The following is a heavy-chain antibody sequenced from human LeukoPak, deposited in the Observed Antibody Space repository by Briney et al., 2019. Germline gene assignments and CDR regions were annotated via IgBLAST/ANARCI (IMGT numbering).Heavy chain of an antibody. CDR2: IYYSGST. Sequence: PSETLSLTCTVSGGSISSYYWSWIRQPPGKGLEWIGYIYYSGSTNYNPSLKSRVTISVDTSKNQFSLKLSSVTAADTAVYCCARIDILTGYYPDYWGQGTLVTVSS. CDR3: ARIDILTGYYPDY. D-gene: IGHD3-9*01. V-gene: IGHV4-59*01. CDR1: GGSISSYY. J-gene: IGHJ4*02.